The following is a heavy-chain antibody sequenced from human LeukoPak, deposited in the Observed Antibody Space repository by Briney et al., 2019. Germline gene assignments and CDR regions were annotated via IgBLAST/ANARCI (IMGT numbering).Heavy chain of an antibody. J-gene: IGHJ4*02. D-gene: IGHD5-24*01. Sequence: SETLSLTCTVSGGSISSYYWSWIRQPPGKGLEWIGYIYYSGSTNYNPSLKSRVTISVDTSKNQFSLKLSSVTAADTAVYYCARVGDGYYVDYWGQGTLVTVSS. CDR1: GGSISSYY. CDR2: IYYSGST. V-gene: IGHV4-59*01. CDR3: ARVGDGYYVDY.